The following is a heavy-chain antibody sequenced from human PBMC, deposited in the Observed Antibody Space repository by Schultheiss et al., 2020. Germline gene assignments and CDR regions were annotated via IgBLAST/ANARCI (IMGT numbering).Heavy chain of an antibody. Sequence: GGSLRLSCAASGFTFSSYGMHWVRQAPGKGLEWVAVIWYDGSNKYYADSVKGRFTISRDNSKNTLYLQMNSLRAEDTAVYYCARDSRYYDSSGYPPGYGMDVWGQGTTVTVSS. J-gene: IGHJ6*02. V-gene: IGHV3-33*01. D-gene: IGHD3-22*01. CDR2: IWYDGSNK. CDR3: ARDSRYYDSSGYPPGYGMDV. CDR1: GFTFSSYG.